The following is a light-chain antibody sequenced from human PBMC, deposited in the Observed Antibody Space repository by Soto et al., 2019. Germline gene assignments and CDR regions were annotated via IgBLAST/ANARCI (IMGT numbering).Light chain of an antibody. J-gene: IGKJ1*01. CDR3: QQYNSYWT. V-gene: IGKV1-5*01. CDR1: RTISSW. Sequence: DIQITQSPSTLSASVGDRVTITCRASRTISSWLAWYQQKPGKAPKLLIYDASSLESGVPSRFSGSGSGTEFTLTISSLRPDDFATYYCQQYNSYWTFGQGTKVDIK. CDR2: DAS.